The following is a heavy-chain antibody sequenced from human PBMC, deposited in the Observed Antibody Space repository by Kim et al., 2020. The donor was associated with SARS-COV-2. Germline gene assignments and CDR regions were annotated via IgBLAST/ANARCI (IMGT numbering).Heavy chain of an antibody. J-gene: IGHJ4*02. CDR1: GFTFSSYA. V-gene: IGHV3-23*01. CDR2: ISGSGGST. CDR3: AAQIGYTYGAVEY. Sequence: GGYLRLSCTASGFTFSSYAMNWVRRAPGKGLEWVSVISGSGGSTYHADSVKGRFTISRDNSKNTLYLQMNSLRAEDTAVYYCAAQIGYTYGAVEYWGQGTLVTVSS. D-gene: IGHD5-18*01.